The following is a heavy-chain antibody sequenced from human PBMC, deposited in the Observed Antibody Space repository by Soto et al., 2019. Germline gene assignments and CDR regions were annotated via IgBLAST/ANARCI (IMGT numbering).Heavy chain of an antibody. V-gene: IGHV4-39*01. Sequence: SETLSLTWSVSGDSINSDKYYWGWIRQPPGKGLEWIGSIYFRGNTYYNPSLQTRVTISLDKSKSQFSLKLNSVTAADSAVYFCARLEGLATISYYFDFWGQGALVTVSS. J-gene: IGHJ4*02. D-gene: IGHD3-9*01. CDR3: ARLEGLATISYYFDF. CDR1: GDSINSDKYY. CDR2: IYFRGNT.